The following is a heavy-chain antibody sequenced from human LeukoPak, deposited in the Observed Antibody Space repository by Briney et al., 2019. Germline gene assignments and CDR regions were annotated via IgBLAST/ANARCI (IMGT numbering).Heavy chain of an antibody. J-gene: IGHJ4*02. V-gene: IGHV3-23*01. Sequence: PGGSLRLSCAASGFTFSSYAMSWVRQAPGKGLEWVSAISGSGGSTYYADSVKGRFTISRDNSKNTLYLQMNSLRAEDTAVYYCAKQISSYSSGWYDYWGQGTLVIVSS. CDR2: ISGSGGST. CDR1: GFTFSSYA. D-gene: IGHD6-19*01. CDR3: AKQISSYSSGWYDY.